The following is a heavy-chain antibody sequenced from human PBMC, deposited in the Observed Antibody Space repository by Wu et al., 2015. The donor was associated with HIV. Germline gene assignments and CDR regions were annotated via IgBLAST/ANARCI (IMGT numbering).Heavy chain of an antibody. CDR2: INPSGGST. CDR3: ARRGKGRIRKYTVTDY. J-gene: IGHJ4*02. CDR1: GYTFTNYY. V-gene: IGHV1-46*03. Sequence: QVQLVQSGAEVKKPGASVKVSCKASGYTFTNYYIQWVRQAPGQGLEWMGIINPSGGSTNYAQKFQGRVTMTRDTSTSSIYMELNSLRSEDTAVYYCARRGKGRIRKYTVTDYWGQGTLVTVSS. D-gene: IGHD4-11*01.